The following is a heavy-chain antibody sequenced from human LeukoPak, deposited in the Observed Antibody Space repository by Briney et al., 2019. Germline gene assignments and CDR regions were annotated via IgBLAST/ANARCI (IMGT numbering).Heavy chain of an antibody. J-gene: IGHJ4*02. CDR3: ARIETYYYDSSGYMGHDY. V-gene: IGHV3-30*03. CDR2: ISYDGSNK. CDR1: GFTFSSYG. D-gene: IGHD3-22*01. Sequence: QPGRSLRLSCAASGFTFSSYGMHWVRQAPGKGLEWVAVISYDGSNKYYADSVKGRFTISRDNSKNTLYLQMNSLRAEDTAMYYCARIETYYYDSSGYMGHDYWGQGTLVTVSS.